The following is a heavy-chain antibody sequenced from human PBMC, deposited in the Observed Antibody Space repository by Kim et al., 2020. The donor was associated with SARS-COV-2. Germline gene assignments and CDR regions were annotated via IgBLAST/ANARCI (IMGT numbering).Heavy chain of an antibody. J-gene: IGHJ3*01. Sequence: SETLSLTCTVSGGSIDTTDYYWNWIRQAPGKGLEWIGYIYYSGTTNYNPSLKSRLTMSVSPSKNQFSLKLKSVTAADTAVYYCAEGWVCTAITFAF. CDR1: GGSIDTTDYY. D-gene: IGHD2-8*01. CDR2: IYYSGTT. V-gene: IGHV4-30-4*01. CDR3: AEGWVCTAITFAF.